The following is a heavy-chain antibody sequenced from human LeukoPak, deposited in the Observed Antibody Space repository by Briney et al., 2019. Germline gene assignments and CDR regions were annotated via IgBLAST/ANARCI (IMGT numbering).Heavy chain of an antibody. CDR3: ARRPTGDPKFDY. CDR1: DVSISNYF. J-gene: IGHJ4*02. D-gene: IGHD7-27*01. CDR2: ISYSGSA. V-gene: IGHV4-59*08. Sequence: PSETLSLTCTVSDVSISNYFWSWIRQPPGKGLEWIGYISYSGSANYNPSLKSRVTISADTSKNQFSLKLSSVTAADTAMYYCARRPTGDPKFDYWGQGTLVTVSS.